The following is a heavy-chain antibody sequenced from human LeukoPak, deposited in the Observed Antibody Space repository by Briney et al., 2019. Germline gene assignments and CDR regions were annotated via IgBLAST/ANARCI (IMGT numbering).Heavy chain of an antibody. CDR3: ARSRVVGGTRSEFDY. CDR2: IYYSGST. D-gene: IGHD1-26*01. V-gene: IGHV4-59*01. Sequence: SETLSLTCTVSVGSISSYYWSWIRQPPGKGLECIGYIYYSGSTNYNPSLKSRVTISVDTSKNQFSLKLSSVTAADTAVYYCARSRVVGGTRSEFDYWGQGTLITVSS. J-gene: IGHJ4*02. CDR1: VGSISSYY.